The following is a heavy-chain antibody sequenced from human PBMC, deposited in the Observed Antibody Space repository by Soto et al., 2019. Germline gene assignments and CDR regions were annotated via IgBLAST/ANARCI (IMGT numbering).Heavy chain of an antibody. CDR1: GYTFTSYA. CDR3: ARDVVLVPAAMGPQVYFDY. J-gene: IGHJ4*02. Sequence: ASVKVSCKASGYTFTSYAMHWVRQAPGQRLEWMGWINAGNGNTNYAQKLQGRVTMTTDTSTSTAYMELRSLRSDDTAVYYCARDVVLVPAAMGPQVYFDYWGQGTLVTVSS. V-gene: IGHV1-3*01. CDR2: INAGNGNT. D-gene: IGHD2-2*01.